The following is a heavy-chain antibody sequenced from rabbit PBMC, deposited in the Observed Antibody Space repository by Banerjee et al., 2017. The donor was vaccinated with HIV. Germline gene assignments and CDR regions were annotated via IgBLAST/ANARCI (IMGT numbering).Heavy chain of an antibody. D-gene: IGHD7-1*01. CDR1: GFTLSGYY. CDR3: ARDTGTSFSTYGMDL. Sequence: QSLEESGGDLVKPGASLTLTCTASGFTLSGYYMCWVRQAPGKGLECIACIYAGSSGSTYSAIWAKGRFTISKTSSTTVTLQMTSLTAADTATYFCARDTGTSFSTYGMDLWGQGTLVTVS. CDR2: IYAGSSGST. J-gene: IGHJ3*01. V-gene: IGHV1S40*01.